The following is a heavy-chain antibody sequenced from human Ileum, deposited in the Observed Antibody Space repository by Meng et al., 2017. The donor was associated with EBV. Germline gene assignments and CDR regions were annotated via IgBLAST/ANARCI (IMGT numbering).Heavy chain of an antibody. V-gene: IGHV1-69*06. J-gene: IGHJ4*02. D-gene: IGHD3-10*01. Sequence: QEQLVQSGPEVNNPGASGKGSCKSSGMTFSVSAITWVRQAPGQGLEWMGGIIPALGTPKYARKFQDRLTITADKSTSTGYMELHSLTSNDTAVYFCARGTGADYWGQGTLVTVSS. CDR3: ARGTGADY. CDR2: IIPALGTP. CDR1: GMTFSVSA.